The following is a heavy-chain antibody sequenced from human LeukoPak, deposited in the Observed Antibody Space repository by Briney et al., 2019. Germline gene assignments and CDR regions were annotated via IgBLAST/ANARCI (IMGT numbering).Heavy chain of an antibody. V-gene: IGHV1-2*02. D-gene: IGHD6-19*01. CDR3: ARGEGSGHYYYYYGMDV. Sequence: ASVKVSCKASGYTFTGYYMHWVRQAPGQGLEWMGWINPNSGGTNYAQKLQGRVTMTRDTSISTAYMELSRLRSDDTAVYYCARGEGSGHYYYYYGMDVWGQGTTVTVSS. J-gene: IGHJ6*02. CDR2: INPNSGGT. CDR1: GYTFTGYY.